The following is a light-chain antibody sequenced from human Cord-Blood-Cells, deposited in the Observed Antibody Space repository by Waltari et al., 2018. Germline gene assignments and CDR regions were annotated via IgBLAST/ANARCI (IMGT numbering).Light chain of an antibody. CDR1: SSDVGSYNL. CDR3: CSYAGSSTLV. J-gene: IGLJ3*02. CDR2: EGS. V-gene: IGLV2-23*01. Sequence: QSALTQPASVSGSPGQSITISCTGTSSDVGSYNLVSWYHQHPGKARKLMIYEGSKRPSGVSNRFAGFKSGNRASLTIAGLQAEDEADYYCCSYAGSSTLVFGGGTKLTVL.